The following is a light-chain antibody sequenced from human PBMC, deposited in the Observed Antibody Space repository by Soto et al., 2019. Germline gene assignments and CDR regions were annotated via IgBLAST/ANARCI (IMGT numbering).Light chain of an antibody. V-gene: IGKV2D-29*01. CDR2: EVS. Sequence: DILLTQTPHSLSVTPGQAASISCTSAQRLLHNDGKTYLYWYLQKPGQPPQLLIYEVSKRFSGVSDRFSGSGSGTDFTLQISRVAAEDVGTYYCLQSLQLPVTFGQGTRLETK. J-gene: IGKJ5*01. CDR3: LQSLQLPVT. CDR1: QRLLHNDGKTY.